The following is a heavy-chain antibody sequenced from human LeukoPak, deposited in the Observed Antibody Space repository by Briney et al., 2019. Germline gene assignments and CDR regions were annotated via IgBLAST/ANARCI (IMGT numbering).Heavy chain of an antibody. CDR2: IYHSGST. V-gene: IGHV4-38-2*02. CDR1: GYSISSGYY. CDR3: ARMVVPAAKNYFDY. D-gene: IGHD2-2*01. Sequence: SSETLSLTCTVSGYSISSGYYWGWIRQPPGKGLEWIGSIYHSGSTYYNPPLKSRVTISVDTSKNQFSLKLSSVTAADTAVYYCARMVVPAAKNYFDYWGQGTLVTVSS. J-gene: IGHJ4*02.